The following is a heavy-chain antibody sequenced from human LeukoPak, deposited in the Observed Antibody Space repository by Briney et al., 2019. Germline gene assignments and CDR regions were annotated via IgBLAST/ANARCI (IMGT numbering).Heavy chain of an antibody. D-gene: IGHD3-10*01. CDR2: IKQDGSEK. J-gene: IGHJ1*01. V-gene: IGHV3-7*03. Sequence: GGSLRLSCAASGFTFSSYWMSWVSRAPGKGLEWVANIKQDGSEKYYVDSVKGRFTISRDNAKNSLYLQMNSLRAEDTAVYYCARGTHYYGSGSYSPEQYFQHWGQGTLVTVSS. CDR1: GFTFSSYW. CDR3: ARGTHYYGSGSYSPEQYFQH.